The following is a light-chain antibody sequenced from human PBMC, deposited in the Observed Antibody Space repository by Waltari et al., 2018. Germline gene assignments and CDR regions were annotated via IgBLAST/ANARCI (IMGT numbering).Light chain of an antibody. CDR3: QHHTEWLWT. Sequence: EREVTQSPGTLCLAQGERAGLSGRDSQEVTTNLAGVQQKPGQNPRLLIDGASIRASDIPARFSGIGSGTDFTLTINGLQSEDFAVYYCQHHTEWLWTFGPWTKVEI. CDR1: QEVTTN. CDR2: GAS. V-gene: IGKV3-15*01. J-gene: IGKJ1*01.